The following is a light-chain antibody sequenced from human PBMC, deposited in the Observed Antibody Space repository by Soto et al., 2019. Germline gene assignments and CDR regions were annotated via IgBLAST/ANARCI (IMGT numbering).Light chain of an antibody. V-gene: IGKV1-39*01. Sequence: DIQMTQSPSSLSASVGDRVNITCRASQSISSYLNWDQQKPGKAPKLLIYAASSLQSGVPSRFSGSGSGTDFIHTISSLQPEYLATYYCQLSYSTPPTFGHGTQVDI. J-gene: IGKJ1*01. CDR3: QLSYSTPPT. CDR1: QSISSY. CDR2: AAS.